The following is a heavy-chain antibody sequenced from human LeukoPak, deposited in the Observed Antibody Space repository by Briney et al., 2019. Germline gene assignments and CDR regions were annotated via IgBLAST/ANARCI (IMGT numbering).Heavy chain of an antibody. D-gene: IGHD3-10*02. CDR3: AELGITMIGGV. J-gene: IGHJ6*04. Sequence: GGSLRLSCAASGFTFSSYFMSWVRQAPGKGLEWVSYISSSGSTIYYADSVKGRFTISRDNAKNSLYLQMNSLRAEDTAVYYCAELGITMIGGVWGKGTTVTISS. CDR1: GFTFSSYF. V-gene: IGHV3-48*03. CDR2: ISSSGSTI.